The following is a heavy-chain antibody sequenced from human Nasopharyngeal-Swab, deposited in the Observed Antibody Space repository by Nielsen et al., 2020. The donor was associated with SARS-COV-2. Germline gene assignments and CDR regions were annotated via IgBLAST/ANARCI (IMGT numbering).Heavy chain of an antibody. Sequence: SETLSLTCTVSGGSISSSSYYWSWIRQHPGKGLEWIGYIYYSGSTYYNPSLKSRVTISVDTSKNQFSLKLSSVTAADTAVYYCAREGRLWFGELNAFDIWGQGTMVTVSS. CDR3: AREGRLWFGELNAFDI. CDR2: IYYSGST. D-gene: IGHD3-10*01. J-gene: IGHJ3*02. CDR1: GGSISSSSYY. V-gene: IGHV4-31*03.